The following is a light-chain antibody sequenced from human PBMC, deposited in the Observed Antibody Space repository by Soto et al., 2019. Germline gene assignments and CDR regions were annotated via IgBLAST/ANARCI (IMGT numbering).Light chain of an antibody. J-gene: IGLJ1*01. V-gene: IGLV2-8*01. Sequence: QSVLTQPPSASGSPGQSVTISCTGTSSDVGGYNYVSWYQQHPGKAPKLMIYEVSKRPSGVPDRFSGSKSGNTASLTVSGLQAEDEADYYCSSYAGSNYYVVGTGTKVTVL. CDR2: EVS. CDR3: SSYAGSNYYV. CDR1: SSDVGGYNY.